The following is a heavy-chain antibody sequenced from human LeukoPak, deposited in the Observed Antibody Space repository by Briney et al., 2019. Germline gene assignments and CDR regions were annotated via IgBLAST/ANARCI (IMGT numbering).Heavy chain of an antibody. CDR3: AKGAASRGYTYVAN. J-gene: IGHJ4*02. Sequence: SGGSLRLSCAASAFTFRSYAMIWVRQAPGKGLEWVSGISGSGGSTYYSDSAKGRFTISRDNSNNTLYLQMNSLRAEDTGVYYCAKGAASRGYTYVANWGQGTLVTVSS. V-gene: IGHV3-23*01. D-gene: IGHD5-18*01. CDR2: ISGSGGST. CDR1: AFTFRSYA.